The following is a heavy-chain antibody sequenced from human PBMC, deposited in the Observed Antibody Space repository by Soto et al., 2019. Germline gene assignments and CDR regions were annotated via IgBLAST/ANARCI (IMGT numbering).Heavy chain of an antibody. V-gene: IGHV1-18*01. CDR3: ARRESYYYYDSSGYYTSDAFDI. J-gene: IGHJ3*02. Sequence: GASVKVSCKASGYTFTSYGISWVRQAPGQGLEWMGWISAYNGNTNYAQKLQGRVTMTTDTSTSTAYMELRSLRSDDTAVYYCARRESYYYYDSSGYYTSDAFDIWGQGTMVTVSS. CDR2: ISAYNGNT. CDR1: GYTFTSYG. D-gene: IGHD3-22*01.